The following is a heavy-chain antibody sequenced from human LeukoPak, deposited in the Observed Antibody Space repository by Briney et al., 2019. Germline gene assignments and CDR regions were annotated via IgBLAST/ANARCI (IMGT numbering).Heavy chain of an antibody. V-gene: IGHV3-48*04. J-gene: IGHJ5*02. D-gene: IGHD6-19*01. CDR2: ISSSGSTI. Sequence: GGSLRLSCVASGFSFSYHGMNWVRQAPGKGLEWVSYISSSGSTIYYADSVKGRFTISRDNAKNSLYLQMNSLRAEDTAVYYCARGLYSSGRNWFDPWGQGTLVTVSS. CDR1: GFSFSYHG. CDR3: ARGLYSSGRNWFDP.